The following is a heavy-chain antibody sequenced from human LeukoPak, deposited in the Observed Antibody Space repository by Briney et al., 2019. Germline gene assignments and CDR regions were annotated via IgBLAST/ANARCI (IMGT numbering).Heavy chain of an antibody. CDR1: GGSFSGYY. Sequence: LSLTCAVYGGSFSGYYWSWIRQAPGKGLEWLSYISSSSTYTQYADSVKGRFTISRDNAKNSLYLQMNSLRADDTAVYYCARSLGYCSGGHCYYAFDIWGQGTMVTVSS. CDR3: ARSLGYCSGGHCYYAFDI. J-gene: IGHJ3*02. CDR2: ISSSSTYT. V-gene: IGHV3-11*03. D-gene: IGHD2-15*01.